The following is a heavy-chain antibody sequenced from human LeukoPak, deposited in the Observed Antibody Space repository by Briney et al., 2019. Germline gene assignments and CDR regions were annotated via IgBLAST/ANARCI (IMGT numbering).Heavy chain of an antibody. V-gene: IGHV3-11*04. CDR1: GFTFSDYF. Sequence: GGSLRLSCAASGFTFSDYFMTWIRQAPGKGLEWVSYISDSGGTIYYADSVKGRLTISRDNAKNSLYLQMDSLRVEDTAVYYCARDSSPSYGSSGYRPADFDYWGQGTLVSVSS. J-gene: IGHJ4*02. CDR2: ISDSGGTI. D-gene: IGHD3-22*01. CDR3: ARDSSPSYGSSGYRPADFDY.